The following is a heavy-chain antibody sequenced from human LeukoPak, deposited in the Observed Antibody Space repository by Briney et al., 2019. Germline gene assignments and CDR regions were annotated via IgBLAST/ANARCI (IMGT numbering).Heavy chain of an antibody. CDR1: VYTFTSYD. D-gene: IGHD3-10*01. Sequence: ASVKVSCKASVYTFTSYDINWVRQATGQGLEWMGWMNPNSGNTGYAQKFQGRVTMTRNTSISTAYMELSSLRSEDTAVYYCARVPGGPYYYDSIYYYYYYMDVWGKGTTVTVSS. CDR2: MNPNSGNT. J-gene: IGHJ6*03. CDR3: ARVPGGPYYYDSIYYYYYYMDV. V-gene: IGHV1-8*01.